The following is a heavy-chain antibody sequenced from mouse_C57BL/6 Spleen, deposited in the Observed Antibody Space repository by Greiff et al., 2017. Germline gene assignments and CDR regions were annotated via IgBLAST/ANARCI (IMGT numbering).Heavy chain of an antibody. CDR1: GYAFTNYW. J-gene: IGHJ3*01. D-gene: IGHD1-1*01. V-gene: IGHV1-54*01. Sequence: LPPSGAERGGPVTSGEGACRVSGYAFTNYWLEWVKQRPGQGLEWIGVINPGSGGTNYNEKFKGKATLTADKSSSTAYMQLSSLTSEESAVYFCARPHYYGSPAWFAYWGQGT. CDR3: ARPHYYGSPAWFAY. CDR2: INPGSGGT.